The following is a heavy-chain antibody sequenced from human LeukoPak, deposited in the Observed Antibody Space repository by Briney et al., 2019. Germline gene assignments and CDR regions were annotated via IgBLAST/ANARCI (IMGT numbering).Heavy chain of an antibody. CDR1: GYTFSSYD. Sequence: ASVKASCKASGYTFSSYDINWVRQATGQGLEWMGYMNPNSGNTGYAQKFQGRVTITTNTSISTAYMELSSLISEDTAVYYCAREGMDVWGRGTTVTVSS. J-gene: IGHJ6*03. V-gene: IGHV1-8*01. CDR2: MNPNSGNT. CDR3: AREGMDV.